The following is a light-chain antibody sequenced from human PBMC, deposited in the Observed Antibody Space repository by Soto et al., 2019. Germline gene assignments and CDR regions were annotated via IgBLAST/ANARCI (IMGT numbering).Light chain of an antibody. J-gene: IGLJ2*01. CDR1: NIGGKS. V-gene: IGLV3-21*02. CDR2: EDS. Sequence: SYELIQPPSVSVAPGQTATITCGGNNIGGKSVHWYQQKTGQAPVLVVHEDSDRPSGIPERFSGANSGNTATLTVSRVDAGDEADYYCQVWDGSSGQVVFGGGTKVTVL. CDR3: QVWDGSSGQVV.